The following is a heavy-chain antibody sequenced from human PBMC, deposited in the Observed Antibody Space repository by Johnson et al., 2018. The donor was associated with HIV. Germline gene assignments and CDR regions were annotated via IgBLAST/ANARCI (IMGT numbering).Heavy chain of an antibody. CDR1: RFSFSDYA. V-gene: IGHV3-72*01. J-gene: IGHJ3*02. D-gene: IGHD1-14*01. CDR2: SRNKANTYTT. CDR3: ARGPKNPGVDAFDI. Sequence: MQLVESGGGVVQPGRSLRVSCAASRFSFSDYAMHWVRQAPGKGLEWVGRSRNKANTYTTEYAASVKGRFTISRDDSKNSLYLQMNSLKTEDTAVYYCARGPKNPGVDAFDIWGKGTVVTVSS.